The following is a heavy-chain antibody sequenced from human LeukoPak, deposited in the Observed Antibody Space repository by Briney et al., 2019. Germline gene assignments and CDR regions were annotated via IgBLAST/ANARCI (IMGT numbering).Heavy chain of an antibody. D-gene: IGHD3-9*01. CDR1: GGSFSGYY. V-gene: IGHV4-34*01. CDR3: ARGRLRYFDWLPYGTKFDY. CDR2: INHSGST. J-gene: IGHJ4*02. Sequence: SETLSLTCAVYGGSFSGYYWSWIRQPPGKGLEWIGEINHSGSTNYNPSLKSRVTISVDTSKNQFSLKLSSVTAADTAVYYCARGRLRYFDWLPYGTKFDYWGQGTLVTVSS.